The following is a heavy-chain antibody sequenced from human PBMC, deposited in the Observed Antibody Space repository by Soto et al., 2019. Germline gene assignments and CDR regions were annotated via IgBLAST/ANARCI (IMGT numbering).Heavy chain of an antibody. CDR2: IYYSGST. J-gene: IGHJ5*02. Sequence: QVQLQESGPGLVKPSQTLSLTCTVSGGSISSGDYYWSWIRQPPGKGLEWIGYIYYSGSTYYNPSLRSRVTISVDTSKHQFSLQLSSVTAADTAVYYCARERPDGARLDPWGQGTLVTVSS. V-gene: IGHV4-30-4*01. CDR1: GGSISSGDYY. D-gene: IGHD6-6*01. CDR3: ARERPDGARLDP.